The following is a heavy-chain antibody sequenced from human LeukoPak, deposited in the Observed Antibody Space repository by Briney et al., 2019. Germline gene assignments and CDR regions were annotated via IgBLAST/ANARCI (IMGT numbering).Heavy chain of an antibody. CDR3: ARHAKAYGSSCDY. CDR1: GYXFTTYW. J-gene: IGHJ4*02. D-gene: IGHD6-13*01. V-gene: IGHV5-10-1*01. CDR2: IDPSDSYT. Sequence: GESLRISCNGSGYXFTTYWISWVRQMPGKGLEWMGRIDPSDSYTNYSPSFQGHVTISADKSFSTAYLQWTSLKASDTAMYYCARHAKAYGSSCDYWGQGTVVTVSS.